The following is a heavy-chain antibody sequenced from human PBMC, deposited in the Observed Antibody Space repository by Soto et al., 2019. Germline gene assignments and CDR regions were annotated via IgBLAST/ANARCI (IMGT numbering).Heavy chain of an antibody. D-gene: IGHD2-15*01. J-gene: IGHJ4*02. CDR3: ACLRGKRRSQIDC. Sequence: ETLSLTCIISGDSNSNYYWSWIRQSPGKGLEWFGYISYSGITNYNRSLKSRVTISVDTSRDQLSLKVTSVTAAVTAMYYCACLRGKRRSQIDCWGQGTQVTVAS. V-gene: IGHV4-59*01. CDR1: GDSNSNYY. CDR2: ISYSGIT.